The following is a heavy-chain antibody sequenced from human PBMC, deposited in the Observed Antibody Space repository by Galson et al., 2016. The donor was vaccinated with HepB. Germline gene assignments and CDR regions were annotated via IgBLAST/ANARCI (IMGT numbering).Heavy chain of an antibody. Sequence: SLRLSCAASGVTFSSYNMNWVRQAPGKGLECLSSITSSGSKIYYADSLKGSFTIYRDNATNSLYLQMNSLGTEDTAVYYCARGLGDKDYFDSWGQGTLVIVSS. CDR1: GVTFSSYN. CDR3: ARGLGDKDYFDS. D-gene: IGHD1-26*01. J-gene: IGHJ4*02. CDR2: ITSSGSKI. V-gene: IGHV3-21*01.